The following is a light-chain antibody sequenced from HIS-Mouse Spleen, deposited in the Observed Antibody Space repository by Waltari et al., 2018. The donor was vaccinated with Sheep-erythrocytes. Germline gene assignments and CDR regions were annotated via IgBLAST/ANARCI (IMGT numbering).Light chain of an antibody. CDR1: NLGDKY. Sequence: SYELTQPPSVSVSPGQTASIPCSGDNLGDKYACWYQQKPGQSPVLVIYQDSKRPSGIPERFSGSNSGNTVTLTISGTQAMDEADYYCQAWDSSTAWVFGGGTKLTVL. J-gene: IGLJ3*02. CDR3: QAWDSSTAWV. V-gene: IGLV3-1*01. CDR2: QDS.